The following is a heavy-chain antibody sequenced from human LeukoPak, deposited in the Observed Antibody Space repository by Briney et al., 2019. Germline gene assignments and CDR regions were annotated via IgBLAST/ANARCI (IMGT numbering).Heavy chain of an antibody. V-gene: IGHV3-23*01. Sequence: GGSLRLSCAASGLTFSSYAMSWVRQAPGKGLEWVSAISGSTGRIYYADSVKGRFTISRDNSKNTLYLQMNSLRAEDTAVYHCAKDSPYAYYGSGSYWDYWGQGTLVTVSS. D-gene: IGHD3-10*01. J-gene: IGHJ4*02. CDR3: AKDSPYAYYGSGSYWDY. CDR2: ISGSTGRI. CDR1: GLTFSSYA.